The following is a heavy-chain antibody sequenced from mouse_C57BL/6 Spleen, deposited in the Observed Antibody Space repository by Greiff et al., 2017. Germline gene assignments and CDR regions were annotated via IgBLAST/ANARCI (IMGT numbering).Heavy chain of an antibody. V-gene: IGHV1-82*01. CDR2: IYPGDGDT. Sequence: QVQLQQSGPELVKPGASVKISCKASGYAFSSSWMNWVKQRPGKGLEWIGRIYPGDGDTNYNGKFKGKATLTADKSSSTAYMQLSSLTSEDSAVYFCAGGGFITTVVGGYWGQGTTLTVSS. D-gene: IGHD1-1*01. CDR3: AGGGFITTVVGGY. CDR1: GYAFSSSW. J-gene: IGHJ2*01.